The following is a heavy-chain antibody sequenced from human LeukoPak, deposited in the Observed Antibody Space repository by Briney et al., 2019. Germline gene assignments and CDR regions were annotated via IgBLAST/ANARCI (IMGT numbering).Heavy chain of an antibody. CDR1: GLTSNNAW. CDR3: STGGGTHDY. J-gene: IGHJ4*02. Sequence: PGGSLGLSCAASGLTSNNAWMSWVRQAPGKGLEWVGRIRSRSAGGTTDYGAPVKGRFTISRDDSKNTLYLQMNSLKTEDTAVYYCSTGGGTHDYWGQGTLVTVSS. D-gene: IGHD2-15*01. V-gene: IGHV3-15*01. CDR2: IRSRSAGGTT.